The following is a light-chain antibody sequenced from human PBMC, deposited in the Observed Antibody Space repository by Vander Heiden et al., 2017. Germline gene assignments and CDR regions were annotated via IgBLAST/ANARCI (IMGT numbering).Light chain of an antibody. CDR1: SSDVGSYNL. Sequence: QSALTQPASVSGSPGPSITISCTGTSSDVGSYNLVSWYQQHADEAPKLMIYEVSKRPSGVANRFSGSKSGNTASLTIAGREAEDEADYYCCSDAGSSTVVFGGGTKLTVL. J-gene: IGLJ2*01. CDR2: EVS. CDR3: CSDAGSSTVV. V-gene: IGLV2-23*02.